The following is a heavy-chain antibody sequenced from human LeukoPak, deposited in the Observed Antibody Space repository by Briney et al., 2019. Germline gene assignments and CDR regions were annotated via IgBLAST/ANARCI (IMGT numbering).Heavy chain of an antibody. CDR1: GFTVSSNY. CDR3: ARDISVYDYVWGSYRPDAFDI. V-gene: IGHV3-66*01. CDR2: IYSGGST. Sequence: PGGSLRLSCAASGFTVSSNYMSWVRQAPGKGLEWVSVIYSGGSTYYADSVKGRFTISRDNSKNTLYLQMNSLRAEDTAVYYRARDISVYDYVWGSYRPDAFDIWGQGTMVTVSS. D-gene: IGHD3-16*02. J-gene: IGHJ3*02.